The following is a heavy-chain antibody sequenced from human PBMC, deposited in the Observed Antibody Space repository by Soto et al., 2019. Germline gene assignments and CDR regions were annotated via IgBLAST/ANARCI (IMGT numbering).Heavy chain of an antibody. D-gene: IGHD5-12*01. CDR3: ARPEGGYSGYDWYWFAP. J-gene: IGHJ5*02. V-gene: IGHV1-69*01. CDR2: IIPIFGTA. Sequence: QVQLVQSGAEVKKPGSSVKVSCKASGGTFSSYAISWVRQAPGQGLEWMGGIIPIFGTANYAQKFQGRVPITADESTSTAYLELSSLRSEDTAVSYCARPEGGYSGYDWYWFAPWGQGTLVTVSA. CDR1: GGTFSSYA.